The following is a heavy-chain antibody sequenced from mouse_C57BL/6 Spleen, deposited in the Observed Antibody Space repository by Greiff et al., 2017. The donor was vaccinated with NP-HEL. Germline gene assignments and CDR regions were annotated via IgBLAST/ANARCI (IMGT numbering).Heavy chain of an antibody. CDR1: GYTFTSYW. CDR2: IHPNSGST. V-gene: IGHV1-64*01. Sequence: QVQLQQPGAELVKPGASVKLSCKASGYTFTSYWMHWVKQRPGQGLEWIGMIHPNSGSTNYNEKFKSKATLTVDKSSSTAYMQLSGLTSEDSAVYYCARREGSSYYFDYWGQGTTLTVSS. J-gene: IGHJ2*01. CDR3: ARREGSSYYFDY.